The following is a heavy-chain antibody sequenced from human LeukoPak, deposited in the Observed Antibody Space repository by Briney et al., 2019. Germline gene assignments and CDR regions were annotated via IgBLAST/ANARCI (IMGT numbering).Heavy chain of an antibody. D-gene: IGHD6-13*01. CDR1: GYTFTAYY. Sequence: ASVKVSCKTSGYTFTAYYMHWVRQAPGQGLEWMGWINPNSNGTDYAQKFQGRVTMTRDTSISTVYMELSSLRSDDTAVYYCARPYSSRWDNWFDPWGQGTLVTVSS. V-gene: IGHV1-2*02. CDR3: ARPYSSRWDNWFDP. CDR2: INPNSNGT. J-gene: IGHJ5*02.